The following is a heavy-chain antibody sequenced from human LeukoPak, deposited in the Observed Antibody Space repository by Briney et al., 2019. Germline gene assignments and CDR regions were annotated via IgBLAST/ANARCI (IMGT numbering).Heavy chain of an antibody. J-gene: IGHJ4*02. V-gene: IGHV3-74*01. D-gene: IGHD1/OR15-1a*01. CDR1: GFTFTTFW. CDR3: ARANKPFDY. CDR2: LNGDGSTT. Sequence: PGGSPRLSCAASGFTFTTFWMHWVRQTPGKGLVWVSGLNGDGSTTNYADSVKGRFTISRDNAKNTLYLQMDSLRAEDTAVYYCARANKPFDYWGQGTLVTVSS.